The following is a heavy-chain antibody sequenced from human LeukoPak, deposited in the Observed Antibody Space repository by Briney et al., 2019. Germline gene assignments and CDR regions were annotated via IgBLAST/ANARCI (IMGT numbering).Heavy chain of an antibody. J-gene: IGHJ5*02. CDR2: ISGSSSTI. V-gene: IGHV3-48*02. Sequence: GGSLRLSCAASGFTFSSYSMNWVRQAPGRGLEWVSYISGSSSTIYYADSVEGRFTIFRDNAQNSLFLQMDSLRDEDTAVYYCAKESMYYPWGQGTLVTVSS. CDR3: AKESMYYP. CDR1: GFTFSSYS. D-gene: IGHD2-21*01.